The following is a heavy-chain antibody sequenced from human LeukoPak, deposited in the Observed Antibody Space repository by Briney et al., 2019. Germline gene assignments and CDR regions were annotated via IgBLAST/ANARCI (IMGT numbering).Heavy chain of an antibody. CDR1: GGSISSYY. Sequence: SETLSLTCTVSGGSISSYYWSWIRQPPGKGLEWIGYIYYSGSTNYNPSLKSRVTISVDTSKNQFSLKLSSVTAADTAVYYCARDYSIYDFWSGYPSPAFDIWGQGTMVTVSS. CDR2: IYYSGST. CDR3: ARDYSIYDFWSGYPSPAFDI. J-gene: IGHJ3*02. D-gene: IGHD3-3*01. V-gene: IGHV4-59*01.